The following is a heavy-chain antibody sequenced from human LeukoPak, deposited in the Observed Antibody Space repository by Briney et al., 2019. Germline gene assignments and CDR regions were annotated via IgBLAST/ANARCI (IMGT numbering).Heavy chain of an antibody. CDR1: GGTFSSYA. CDR2: IIPIFGTA. Sequence: SVKVSCKASGGTFSSYAISWVRQAPGQGLEWMGGIIPIFGTANYAQKFQGRVTITADESTSTAYMELSSLRSEVTAVYYCAREVRAVAGTLDYWGQGTLVTVSS. CDR3: AREVRAVAGTLDY. D-gene: IGHD6-19*01. V-gene: IGHV1-69*13. J-gene: IGHJ4*02.